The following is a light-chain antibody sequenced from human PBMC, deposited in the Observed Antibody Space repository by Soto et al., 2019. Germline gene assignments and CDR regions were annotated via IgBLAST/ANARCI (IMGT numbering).Light chain of an antibody. Sequence: EIVLTQSPGTLSLSPGERATLSCRASQSVNKNYLAWYQQKPGQTPRLLVNGASNRATGIPDRFSGGGSGTAFTLTISSLEPEDFAVYYCQQYGLPPHSFGQGTRVEIK. V-gene: IGKV3-20*01. J-gene: IGKJ2*01. CDR3: QQYGLPPHS. CDR2: GAS. CDR1: QSVNKNY.